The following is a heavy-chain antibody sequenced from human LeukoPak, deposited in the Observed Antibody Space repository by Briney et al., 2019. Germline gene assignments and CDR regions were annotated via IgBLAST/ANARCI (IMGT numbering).Heavy chain of an antibody. J-gene: IGHJ4*02. V-gene: IGHV3-74*01. CDR2: INSDGSST. CDR3: ARDRAYSYGYVFDY. Sequence: GGSLRLSCAASGFTFSSYGMHWVRQAPGKGLVWVSRINSDGSSTSYADSVKGRFTISRDNAKNTLYLQMNSLRAEDTAVYYCARDRAYSYGYVFDYWGQGTLVTVSS. D-gene: IGHD5-18*01. CDR1: GFTFSSYG.